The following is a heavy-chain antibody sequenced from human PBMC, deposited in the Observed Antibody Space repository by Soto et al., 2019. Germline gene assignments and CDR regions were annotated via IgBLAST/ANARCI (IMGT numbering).Heavy chain of an antibody. J-gene: IGHJ4*02. D-gene: IGHD4-17*01. CDR1: GDSISNYY. CDR3: AGRHDYGDLYYFDY. V-gene: IGHV4-59*01. CDR2: IYYSGSS. Sequence: KTSETLSLTCNVSGDSISNYYWSWIRQPPGKGLEWIGYIYYSGSSNYNPSLKSRVTISVDTSKNQFSLRLSSVTAADTAVYYCAGRHDYGDLYYFDYWGQGTLVTVSS.